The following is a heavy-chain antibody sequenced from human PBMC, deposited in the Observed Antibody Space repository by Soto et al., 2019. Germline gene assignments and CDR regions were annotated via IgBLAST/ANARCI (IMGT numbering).Heavy chain of an antibody. V-gene: IGHV1-2*04. CDR1: GYTFTGYY. Sequence: QVQLVQSGAEVKKPGASVKVSCKASGYTFTGYYMHWVRQAPGQGLEWMGWINPNSGGTNYAQKFQGWVTMTRDTSSSTAYMELSRLRSDDTAVYYCARGGGAAAGRRGGNYYYGMDVWGQGTTVTVSS. CDR3: ARGGGAAAGRRGGNYYYGMDV. D-gene: IGHD6-13*01. J-gene: IGHJ6*02. CDR2: INPNSGGT.